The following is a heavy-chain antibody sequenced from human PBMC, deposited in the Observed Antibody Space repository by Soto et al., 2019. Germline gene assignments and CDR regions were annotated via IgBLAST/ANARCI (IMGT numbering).Heavy chain of an antibody. CDR2: ISSSSSYI. CDR1: GFTFSSYS. Sequence: PGGSLRLSCAASGFTFSSYSVNWVRQAPGKGLEWVSSISSSSSYIYYADSVKGRFTISRDNAKNSLYLQMNSLRAEDTAVYYCARDRVGATTFTSDAFDIWGQGTMVTVSS. CDR3: ARDRVGATTFTSDAFDI. V-gene: IGHV3-21*01. D-gene: IGHD1-26*01. J-gene: IGHJ3*02.